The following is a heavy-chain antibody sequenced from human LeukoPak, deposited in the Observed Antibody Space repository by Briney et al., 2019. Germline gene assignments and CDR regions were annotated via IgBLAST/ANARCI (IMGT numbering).Heavy chain of an antibody. Sequence: SETLSLTCAVSGCSISSGYYWGWIRQPPGKGLEWIGSIYHSGSTYYNPSLKSRVTISVDTSKNQFSLKLSSVTAADTAVYYCARHPDPCSSVDYWGQGTLVTVSS. J-gene: IGHJ4*02. CDR3: ARHPDPCSSVDY. V-gene: IGHV4-38-2*01. D-gene: IGHD6-19*01. CDR2: IYHSGST. CDR1: GCSISSGYY.